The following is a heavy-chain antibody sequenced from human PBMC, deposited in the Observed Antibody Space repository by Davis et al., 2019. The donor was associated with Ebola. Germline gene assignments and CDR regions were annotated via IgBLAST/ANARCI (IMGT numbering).Heavy chain of an antibody. CDR1: GYTFTSYG. J-gene: IGHJ6*02. V-gene: IGHV1-18*01. Sequence: AASVKVSCKASGYTFTSYGISWVRQAPGQGLEWMGWISAYNGNTNYAQKFQGRVTITADKSTSTAYMELSSLRSEDTAVYYCARDDSSGWYGDYYGMDVWGQGTTVTVSS. D-gene: IGHD6-19*01. CDR2: ISAYNGNT. CDR3: ARDDSSGWYGDYYGMDV.